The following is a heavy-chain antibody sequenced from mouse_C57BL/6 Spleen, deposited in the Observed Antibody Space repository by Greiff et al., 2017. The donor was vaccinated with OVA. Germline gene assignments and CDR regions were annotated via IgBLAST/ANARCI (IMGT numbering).Heavy chain of an antibody. D-gene: IGHD2-2*01. V-gene: IGHV5-17*01. J-gene: IGHJ4*01. Sequence: EVMLVESGGGLVKPGGSLKLSCAASGFTFSDYGMHWVRQAPEKGLEWVAYISSGSSTIYYADTVKGRFTISRDNAKNTLFLQMTSLRSEDTAMYYCARQDGYDEAMDYWGQGTSVTVSS. CDR1: GFTFSDYG. CDR2: ISSGSSTI. CDR3: ARQDGYDEAMDY.